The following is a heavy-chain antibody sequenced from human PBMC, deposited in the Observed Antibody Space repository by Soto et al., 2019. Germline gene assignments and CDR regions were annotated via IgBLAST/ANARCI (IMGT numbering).Heavy chain of an antibody. D-gene: IGHD3-16*01. Sequence: TSETLSLTCSVSGDSITSGNYHWTWFRQHPGKGLEWIGYIHYTGSTNYNPSLKSRVTISRDTSKNQFSLNLNSVTAADTAVYYCARVGDYPTYLFDYWGQGTLVTVSS. CDR1: GDSITSGNYH. CDR3: ARVGDYPTYLFDY. V-gene: IGHV4-31*03. CDR2: IHYTGST. J-gene: IGHJ4*02.